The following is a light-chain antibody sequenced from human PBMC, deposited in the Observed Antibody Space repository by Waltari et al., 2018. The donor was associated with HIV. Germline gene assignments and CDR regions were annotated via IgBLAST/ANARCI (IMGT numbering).Light chain of an antibody. CDR2: GNN. Sequence: QSVLTQPPSATGTPGQRVTISCSGSSSNIGSNYVHWYQQLPGPTPKLLIYGNNPRPPGAPDRFSASKAGTSASLAIRGLRSEDEGDYYCAAWDDSLGGRGLFGGGTRLTVL. V-gene: IGLV1-47*01. J-gene: IGLJ3*02. CDR1: SSNIGSNY. CDR3: AAWDDSLGGRGL.